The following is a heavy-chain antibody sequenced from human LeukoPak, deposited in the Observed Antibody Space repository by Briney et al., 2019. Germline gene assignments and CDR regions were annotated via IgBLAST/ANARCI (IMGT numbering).Heavy chain of an antibody. Sequence: SETLSLTCTVSGGSISTSSYYWGWIRQPPGKGLEWIVSMFYSGSTYYNPSLKGRATISVDTSKHGFSLQLSSVTAADTAVYYCARLPVAGTGFDFWGQGTLVTVSS. V-gene: IGHV4-39*01. CDR2: MFYSGST. CDR1: GGSISTSSYY. CDR3: ARLPVAGTGFDF. J-gene: IGHJ4*02. D-gene: IGHD6-19*01.